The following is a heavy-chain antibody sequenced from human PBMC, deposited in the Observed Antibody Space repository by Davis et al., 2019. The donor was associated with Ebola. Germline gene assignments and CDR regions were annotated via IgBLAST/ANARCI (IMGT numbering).Heavy chain of an antibody. CDR3: AKDVVVPAAIYFDY. Sequence: GGSLRLSCAASGFTFSSYDMHWVRQATGKGLEWVSAIGTAGDTYYPGSVKGRFTISRENAKNSLYLQMNSLGAEDTAVYYCAKDVVVPAAIYFDYWGQGTLVTVSS. CDR2: IGTAGDT. J-gene: IGHJ4*02. CDR1: GFTFSSYD. D-gene: IGHD2-2*01. V-gene: IGHV3-13*01.